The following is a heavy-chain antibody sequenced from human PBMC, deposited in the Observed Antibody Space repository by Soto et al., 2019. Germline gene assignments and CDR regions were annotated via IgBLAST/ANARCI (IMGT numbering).Heavy chain of an antibody. Sequence: GGSLRLSCTASGFTFGDYAMSWVRQAPGKGLEWVGFIRSKAYGGTTEYAASVKGRFTTSRDDSKSIAYLQMNSLKTEDTAVYYCMAHSPRYCSSTSCSNLYYYGMDVWGQGTTVTVSS. CDR1: GFTFGDYA. CDR3: MAHSPRYCSSTSCSNLYYYGMDV. V-gene: IGHV3-49*04. J-gene: IGHJ6*02. CDR2: IRSKAYGGTT. D-gene: IGHD2-2*01.